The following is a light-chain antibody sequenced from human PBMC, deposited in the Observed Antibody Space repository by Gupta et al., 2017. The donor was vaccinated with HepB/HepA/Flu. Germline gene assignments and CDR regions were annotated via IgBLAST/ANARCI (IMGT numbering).Light chain of an antibody. V-gene: IGKV1-39*01. CDR1: QSISSY. CDR3: QQSYSPLT. CDR2: AAS. J-gene: IGKJ4*01. Sequence: DIQMTQSPSSLSASVGDRVTITCRASQSISSYLNWYQQKPGKAPKLLIDAASSLQSGVPSRFSGSGSGTDFTLTISRLQPEDFATYYRQQSYSPLTFGGGTKVEIK.